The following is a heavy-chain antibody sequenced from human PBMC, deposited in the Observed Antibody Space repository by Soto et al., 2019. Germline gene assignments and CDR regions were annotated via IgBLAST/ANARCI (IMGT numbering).Heavy chain of an antibody. J-gene: IGHJ4*02. D-gene: IGHD3-16*01. Sequence: EVQLVESGGGLVQPGGSLRLSYVASGFPFSSYWMSWVRQAPGKGLEWVANIKQDGSEKYYVDSVKGRFTISRDNTKNSLYLQMNSLRAEDAAVYYCARDRGGLGYWGQGTLVTVSS. CDR2: IKQDGSEK. CDR1: GFPFSSYW. CDR3: ARDRGGLGY. V-gene: IGHV3-7*01.